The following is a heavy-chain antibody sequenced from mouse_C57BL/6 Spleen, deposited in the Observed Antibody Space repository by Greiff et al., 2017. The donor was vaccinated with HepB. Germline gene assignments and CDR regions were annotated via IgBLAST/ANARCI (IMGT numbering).Heavy chain of an antibody. J-gene: IGHJ1*03. CDR2: IYPGSGST. Sequence: VQLQQPGAELVKPGASVKMSCKASGYTFTSYWITWVKQRPGQGLEWIGDIYPGSGSTNYNEKFKSKATLTVDTSSSTAYMQLSSLTSEDSAVYYCARPDGYYGRYFDVWGTGTTVTVSS. CDR3: ARPDGYYGRYFDV. D-gene: IGHD2-3*01. V-gene: IGHV1-55*01. CDR1: GYTFTSYW.